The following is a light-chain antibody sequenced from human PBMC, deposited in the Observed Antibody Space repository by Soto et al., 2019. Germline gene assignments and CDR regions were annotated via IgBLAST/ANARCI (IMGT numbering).Light chain of an antibody. J-gene: IGKJ1*01. CDR1: QGIRTY. V-gene: IGKV1-27*01. CDR2: AAS. CDR3: QEYNSYWT. Sequence: IHWTQSPSSLSAYVGDRVTITCRASQGIRTYLAWYQQKPGEVPKLLIYAASPLQSGVPSRFSGSGSGTEFTLTISSLQPDDFGSYYCQEYNSYWTFGQGTKVDI.